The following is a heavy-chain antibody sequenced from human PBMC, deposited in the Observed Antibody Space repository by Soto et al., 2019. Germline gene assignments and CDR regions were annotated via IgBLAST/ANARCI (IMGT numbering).Heavy chain of an antibody. V-gene: IGHV1-18*01. D-gene: IGHD2-15*01. CDR2: ISAYNGNT. J-gene: IGHJ4*02. Sequence: ASVKVSCKASGYTFTSYDINWVRQAPGQGLEWMGWISAYNGNTNYAQKLQGRVTMTTDTSTSTAYMELRSLRSDDTAVYYCARALYCSGGSCYFDYWGQGTLVTVS. CDR1: GYTFTSYD. CDR3: ARALYCSGGSCYFDY.